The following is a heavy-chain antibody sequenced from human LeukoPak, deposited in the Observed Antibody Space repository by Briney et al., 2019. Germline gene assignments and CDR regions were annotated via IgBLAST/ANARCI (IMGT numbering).Heavy chain of an antibody. CDR1: GFTFSSYG. J-gene: IGHJ4*02. V-gene: IGHV3-30*18. CDR3: AKVAATLFGFFDY. D-gene: IGHD3-10*02. CDR2: TSNDGGDK. Sequence: PGGSLRLSCAASGFTFSSYGMHWVRQAPGKGLEWVAVTSNDGGDKFYADSVKGRFTISRDNSKNTLYLQMNSLRAEDTAVYYCAKVAATLFGFFDYWGQGTLVTVSS.